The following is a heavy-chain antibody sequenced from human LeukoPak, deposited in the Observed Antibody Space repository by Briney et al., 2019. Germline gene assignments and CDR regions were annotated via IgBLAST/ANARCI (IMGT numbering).Heavy chain of an antibody. CDR1: GFTFSSYG. Sequence: GGTLRLSCAASGFTFSSYGMSWVRQAPGKGLEWVSAISGSGGSTYYADSVKGRFTISRDNSKNTLYLQMNSLRAEDTAVYYCAKDPNFYYCMDVWGKGTTVTISS. CDR3: AKDPNFYYCMDV. J-gene: IGHJ6*03. CDR2: ISGSGGST. V-gene: IGHV3-23*01.